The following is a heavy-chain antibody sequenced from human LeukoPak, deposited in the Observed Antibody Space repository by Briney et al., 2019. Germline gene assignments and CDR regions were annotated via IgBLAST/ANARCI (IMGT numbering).Heavy chain of an antibody. CDR3: AKDGRQRKTYYYGSGSANAFDI. J-gene: IGHJ3*02. CDR2: IRYDGSNK. Sequence: GGSLRLSCSASGFTFSSYGMSWVRQAPGKGLEWVTFIRYDGSNKYYADSVKGRFTISRDNSKNTLYLQMNRLRAADMAVYYCAKDGRQRKTYYYGSGSANAFDIWGQGTMVTVSS. D-gene: IGHD3-10*01. V-gene: IGHV3-30*02. CDR1: GFTFSSYG.